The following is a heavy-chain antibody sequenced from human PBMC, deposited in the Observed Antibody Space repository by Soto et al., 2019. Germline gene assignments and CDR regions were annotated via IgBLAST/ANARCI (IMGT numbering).Heavy chain of an antibody. CDR1: GFTFSNYA. V-gene: IGHV3-64*01. Sequence: EVQLVESGGGLVQPGGSLRLSCVASGFTFSNYAMHWVRQAPGKGLECVSVISGNGDTTYYANSVKDRFTISRDNSKDTLHRKMGCLRAGDMAVYYCARAWGADVWGKGTTVAVSS. J-gene: IGHJ6*04. CDR2: ISGNGDTT. CDR3: ARAWGADV. D-gene: IGHD3-16*01.